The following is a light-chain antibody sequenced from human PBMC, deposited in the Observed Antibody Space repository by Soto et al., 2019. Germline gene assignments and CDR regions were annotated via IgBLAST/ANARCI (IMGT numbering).Light chain of an antibody. V-gene: IGLV2-14*01. CDR1: NSDVGYYNY. CDR2: EVT. CDR3: SSYTSSTTRV. Sequence: QSALTQPASVSGSPGQSITITCTVTNSDVGYYNYVSWYQQHPGKAPKLIIYEVTNRPSGASNRFSGSKSGNTASLTISGLQPEDEADYYCSSYTSSTTRVFGTGTKVTVL. J-gene: IGLJ1*01.